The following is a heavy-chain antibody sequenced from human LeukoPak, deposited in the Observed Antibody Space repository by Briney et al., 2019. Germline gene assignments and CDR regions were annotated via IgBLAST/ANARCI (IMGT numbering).Heavy chain of an antibody. J-gene: IGHJ6*03. V-gene: IGHV4-38-2*01. Sequence: SETLSLTCAVSGYSISSGYYWGWVRQPPGKGLEWIGSAYHSGGTFYNPSLNSRATISVDTSKNQFSLKLNSVTAADTAVYYCARRSGSGYYYMDVWGKGTTLTVSS. CDR1: GYSISSGYY. CDR2: AYHSGGT. D-gene: IGHD3-3*01. CDR3: ARRSGSGYYYMDV.